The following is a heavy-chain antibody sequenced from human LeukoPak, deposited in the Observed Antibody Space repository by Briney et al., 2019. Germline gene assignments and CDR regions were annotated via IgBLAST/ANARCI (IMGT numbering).Heavy chain of an antibody. V-gene: IGHV4-38-2*02. CDR1: GYSISSGYY. D-gene: IGHD7-27*01. CDR2: IYHSGST. Sequence: PSETLSLPCTVSGYSISSGYYWGWIRQPPGKGLEWIGSIYHSGSTYYNPSLKSRVTISVDTSKNQFSLKLSSVTAADTAVYYCARLGPWGLGDYWGQGTLVTVSS. CDR3: ARLGPWGLGDY. J-gene: IGHJ4*02.